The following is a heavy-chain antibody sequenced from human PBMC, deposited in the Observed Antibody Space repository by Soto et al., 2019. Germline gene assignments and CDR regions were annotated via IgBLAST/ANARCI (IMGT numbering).Heavy chain of an antibody. CDR1: GGSIGSYY. V-gene: IGHV4-59*01. J-gene: IGHJ5*02. Sequence: SETLCLRWTVSGGSIGSYYWSWIRQHPGKGLEWIGYIYYSGSTNYNPSLKSRVTISVDTSKNQFSLKLSSVTAADTAVYYCARDSSSAGWFDPWGQGTLVTVSS. CDR3: ARDSSSAGWFDP. D-gene: IGHD6-6*01. CDR2: IYYSGST.